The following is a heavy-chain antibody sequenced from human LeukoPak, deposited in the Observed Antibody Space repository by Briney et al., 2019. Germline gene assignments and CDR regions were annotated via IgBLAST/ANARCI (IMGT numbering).Heavy chain of an antibody. D-gene: IGHD1-1*01. V-gene: IGHV4-34*01. CDR3: ARGGTWPTYFDS. J-gene: IGHJ4*02. CDR1: GGSFSGYY. CDR2: INHSGST. Sequence: SETLSLTCAVYGGSFSGYYWSWIRQPPGKGLEWIGEINHSGSTNYNPSLKSRVTISVDTSKNQFSLKLTSVTAADTAMYYCARGGTWPTYFDSWGQGTLVTVSS.